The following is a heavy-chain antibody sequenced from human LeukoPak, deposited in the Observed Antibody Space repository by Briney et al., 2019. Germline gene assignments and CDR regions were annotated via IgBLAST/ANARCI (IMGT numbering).Heavy chain of an antibody. CDR3: ARVGYCSTTSCYWRAFDC. CDR2: INQDGSEQ. CDR1: GFTFSSHW. D-gene: IGHD2-2*01. Sequence: GGSLRLSCAASGFTFSSHWMSWVRQAPGKGLEWVANINQDGSEQYYVDSVKGQFTISRDNAKNSLYLQMNSLRAEDTAVYYCARVGYCSTTSCYWRAFDCWGQGTLVTVSS. J-gene: IGHJ4*02. V-gene: IGHV3-7*01.